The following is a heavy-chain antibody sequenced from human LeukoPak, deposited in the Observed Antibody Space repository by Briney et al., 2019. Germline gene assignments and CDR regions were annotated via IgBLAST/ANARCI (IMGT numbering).Heavy chain of an antibody. CDR1: GFTFSTYA. D-gene: IGHD3-16*01. V-gene: IGHV3-23*01. J-gene: IGHJ3*02. CDR3: AVTRGGDYIYDAFDI. CDR2: IIGSGGAT. Sequence: GGSLRLSCAASGFTFSTYAMNWVRQAPGKGLEWGSIIIGSGGATYYADCVRGRFAISRENSNDTLHLQMNSLRADDTAIYYCAVTRGGDYIYDAFDIRGQGTMVTVSS.